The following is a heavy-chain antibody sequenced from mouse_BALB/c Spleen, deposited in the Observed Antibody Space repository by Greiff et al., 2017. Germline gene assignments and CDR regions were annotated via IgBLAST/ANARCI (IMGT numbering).Heavy chain of an antibody. J-gene: IGHJ2*01. Sequence: ESGPGLVKPSQSLSLTCTVTGYSITSDYAWNWIRQFPGNKLEWMGYISYSGSTSYNPSLKSRISITRDTSKNQFFLQLNSVTTEDTATYYCARGGMITTDYWGQGTTLTVSS. V-gene: IGHV3-2*02. CDR3: ARGGMITTDY. CDR2: ISYSGST. CDR1: GYSITSDYA. D-gene: IGHD2-4*01.